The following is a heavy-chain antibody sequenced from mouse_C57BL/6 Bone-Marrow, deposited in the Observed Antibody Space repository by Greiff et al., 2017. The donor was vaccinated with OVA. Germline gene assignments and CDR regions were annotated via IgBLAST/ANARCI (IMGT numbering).Heavy chain of an antibody. CDR2: IDPSDSYT. CDR1: GYTFTSYW. V-gene: IGHV1-69*01. CDR3: ARRGYDYDGFAY. D-gene: IGHD2-4*01. Sequence: QVQLQQPGAELVMPGASVKLSCKASGYTFTSYWMHWVKQRPGQGLEWIGAIDPSDSYTNYNQKFTGKSTLTVDKSSSTAYMQLSSLTSEDSAVYYCARRGYDYDGFAYWGQGTLVTVSA. J-gene: IGHJ3*01.